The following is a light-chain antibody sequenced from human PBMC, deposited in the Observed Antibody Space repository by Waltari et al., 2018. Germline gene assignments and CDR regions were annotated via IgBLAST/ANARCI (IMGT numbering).Light chain of an antibody. Sequence: DIVLTQSPDSLAVSLGERATINCRSSQSLLLSSTNKNYLAWYQQKPGQHPRLLIYWASTRESGVPDRFSGSGSGTDFTLTISSLQAEDVAVYFCQQNYDALRTFGHGTKVEIK. CDR3: QQNYDALRT. CDR1: QSLLLSSTNKNY. J-gene: IGKJ1*01. CDR2: WAS. V-gene: IGKV4-1*01.